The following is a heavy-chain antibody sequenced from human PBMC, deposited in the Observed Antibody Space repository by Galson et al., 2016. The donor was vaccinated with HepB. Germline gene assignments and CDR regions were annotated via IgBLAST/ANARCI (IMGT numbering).Heavy chain of an antibody. V-gene: IGHV4-38-2*01. CDR1: GYSISNTYY. J-gene: IGHJ5*02. D-gene: IGHD5-24*01. CDR3: AREIRERATKSLNWFDP. Sequence: LSLTCAVSGYSISNTYYWAWLRQPPGKGLEWIGDVYHSGINYYNPSLKSRVTISLDTFKNQFSLKLSSVTAADTAVYYCAREIRERATKSLNWFDPWGQGTLVTVSS. CDR2: VYHSGIN.